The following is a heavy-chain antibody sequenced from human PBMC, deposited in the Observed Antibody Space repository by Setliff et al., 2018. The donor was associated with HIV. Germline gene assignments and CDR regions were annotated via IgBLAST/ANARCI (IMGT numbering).Heavy chain of an antibody. CDR3: ARDRSPTVAGTFGY. J-gene: IGHJ4*02. Sequence: GASVKVSCKAYGYSFSSYGLNWVRQAPGQGLEWLGWISAENGNTNYAQKFQGRVIMTTDTSTGTAYMELKSLRSDDTAVYFCARDRSPTVAGTFGYWGQGTLVTVSS. V-gene: IGHV1-18*01. CDR2: ISAENGNT. D-gene: IGHD6-19*01. CDR1: GYSFSSYG.